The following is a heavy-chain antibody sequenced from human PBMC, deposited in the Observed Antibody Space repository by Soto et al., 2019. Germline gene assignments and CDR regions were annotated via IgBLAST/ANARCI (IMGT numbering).Heavy chain of an antibody. CDR1: VYTFTSYA. V-gene: IGHV1-3*01. J-gene: IGHJ5*02. Sequence: ASVTVSCKASVYTFTSYAIHWVRQAPGQRLEWMGWINAGNGNTKYSQKFQGRVTITRDTSASTAYMELSSLRSEDTAVYYCARDVRRITMIVVVPRGFDPWGQGTLVTVSS. D-gene: IGHD3-22*01. CDR2: INAGNGNT. CDR3: ARDVRRITMIVVVPRGFDP.